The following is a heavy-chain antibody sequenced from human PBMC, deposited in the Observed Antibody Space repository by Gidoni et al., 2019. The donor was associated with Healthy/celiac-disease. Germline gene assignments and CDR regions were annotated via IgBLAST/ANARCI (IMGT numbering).Heavy chain of an antibody. CDR3: AKDGEGGATFDY. V-gene: IGHV3-30*18. J-gene: IGHJ4*02. CDR2: ISYDGSNK. CDR1: GFTFSSYG. D-gene: IGHD1-26*01. Sequence: QVQLVESGGGVVQPGGSLRLSCAASGFTFSSYGMHWVRQAPGKGLEWVAVISYDGSNKYYADSVKGRFTISRDNSKNTLYLQMNSLRAEDTAVYYCAKDGEGGATFDYWGQGTLVTVSS.